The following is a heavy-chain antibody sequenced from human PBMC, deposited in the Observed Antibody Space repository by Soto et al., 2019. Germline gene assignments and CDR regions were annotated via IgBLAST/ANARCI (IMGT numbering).Heavy chain of an antibody. V-gene: IGHV4-30-4*01. D-gene: IGHD5-18*01. J-gene: IGHJ4*02. CDR2: IYYSGNP. CDR1: GGSISSGDYY. CDR3: ASTPQDSFHSFGYFVF. Sequence: QVQLQESGPGLVKPSQTLSLTCTVSGGSISSGDYYWSWIRQPPGKGLEWIGYIYYSGNPYYNPFHKSRVTVAVDASRNQFSLAMISVTAAGTAVYYWASTPQDSFHSFGYFVFWGQGSVVTVSS.